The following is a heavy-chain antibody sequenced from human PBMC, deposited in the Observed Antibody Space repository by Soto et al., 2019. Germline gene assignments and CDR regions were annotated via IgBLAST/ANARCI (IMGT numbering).Heavy chain of an antibody. CDR2: IEGDGSST. CDR3: ARDTNGLSY. V-gene: IGHV3-74*01. D-gene: IGHD1-1*01. Sequence: PGGSLRLSCAASGFTFSTYAMAWVRQVPGKGLVWVSCIEGDGSSTTYADSVKGRFTISRDNAKNTVYLQMNSLRVDDTAVYYCARDTNGLSYWGQGTLVTVSS. J-gene: IGHJ4*02. CDR1: GFTFSTYA.